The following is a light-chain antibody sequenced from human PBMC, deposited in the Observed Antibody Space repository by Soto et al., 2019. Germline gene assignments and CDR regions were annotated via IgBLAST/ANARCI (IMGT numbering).Light chain of an antibody. Sequence: QSVLTHPASLSGSPGQSITISCTGTSSDVGTRNFVSWYQQHPGKAPKLMIYQVTNRPSGVSNRFSGSKSGNTASLTISGLQAEDEADYYCSSYTDSTNYVFGTGTKVTVL. V-gene: IGLV2-14*01. J-gene: IGLJ1*01. CDR1: SSDVGTRNF. CDR2: QVT. CDR3: SSYTDSTNYV.